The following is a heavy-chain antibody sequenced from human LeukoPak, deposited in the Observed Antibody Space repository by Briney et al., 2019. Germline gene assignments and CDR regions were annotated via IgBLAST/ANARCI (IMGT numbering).Heavy chain of an antibody. Sequence: GGSLRLSCAASGFTFSSYAMSWVRQAPGKGLEWVSYISSSGSTIYYADSVKGRFTISRDNAKNSLYLQMNSLRAEDTAVYYCARGYGSGSYYISPRFDYWGQGTLVTVSS. CDR3: ARGYGSGSYYISPRFDY. CDR1: GFTFSSYA. V-gene: IGHV3-48*03. D-gene: IGHD3-10*01. CDR2: ISSSGSTI. J-gene: IGHJ4*02.